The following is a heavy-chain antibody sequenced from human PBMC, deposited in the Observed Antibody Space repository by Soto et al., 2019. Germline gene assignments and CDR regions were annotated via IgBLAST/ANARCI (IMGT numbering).Heavy chain of an antibody. J-gene: IGHJ4*02. CDR1: GYTFTTYG. V-gene: IGHV1-18*01. D-gene: IGHD3-22*01. CDR2: ISAYNSNT. CDR3: ARVRLDYSDSSGYFFLWDY. Sequence: GASVKVSCTASGYTFTTYGITWVRQAPGQGLEWMGWISAYNSNTDYAQKFKGRVTMTTDTSTSTAYMDLRSLRSDDTAVYFCARVRLDYSDSSGYFFLWDYWGQGTLVTVSS.